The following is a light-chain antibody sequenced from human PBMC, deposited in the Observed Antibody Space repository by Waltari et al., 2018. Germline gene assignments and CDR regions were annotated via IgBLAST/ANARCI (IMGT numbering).Light chain of an antibody. J-gene: IGKJ2*01. CDR1: QSLLHRNGYNY. Sequence: DIVLTQSPLSLPVTPGEPASISCRSSQSLLHRNGYNYLNWYQQKPGKAPKLLIYAASSLQSGVPSRFSGSGSGTDFTLTISSLQPEDFATYYCQQSYSSYTFGQGTKLEIK. CDR3: QQSYSSYT. CDR2: AAS. V-gene: IGKV1-39*01.